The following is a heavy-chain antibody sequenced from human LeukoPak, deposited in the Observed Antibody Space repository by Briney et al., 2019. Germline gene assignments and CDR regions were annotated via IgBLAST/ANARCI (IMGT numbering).Heavy chain of an antibody. CDR3: ARDRVVTIFGVVSDAFDI. Sequence: ASVKVSCKASGYTFTSYGISWVRQAPGQGLEWMGWISAYNGNTNYAQKLQGRVTMTTDTSTSTAYMELRSLRSDDTAVYYCARDRVVTIFGVVSDAFDIWGQGTMVTVSS. CDR2: ISAYNGNT. J-gene: IGHJ3*02. CDR1: GYTFTSYG. D-gene: IGHD3-3*01. V-gene: IGHV1-18*01.